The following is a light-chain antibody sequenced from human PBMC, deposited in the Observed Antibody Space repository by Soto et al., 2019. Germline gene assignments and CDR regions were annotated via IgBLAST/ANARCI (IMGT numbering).Light chain of an antibody. CDR2: NNI. CDR3: AVLDDSLDGQAG. J-gene: IGLJ7*01. CDR1: SSNIGGNT. V-gene: IGLV1-44*01. Sequence: QSVLTQPPSASGTPGQRVTISCSGSSSNIGGNTVRWYQHLPGTAPRLLIYNNIQRPSGVPDRFSGSKSGTSASLAISGLPSEDEADYYCAVLDDSLDGQAGFGGGTQLTVL.